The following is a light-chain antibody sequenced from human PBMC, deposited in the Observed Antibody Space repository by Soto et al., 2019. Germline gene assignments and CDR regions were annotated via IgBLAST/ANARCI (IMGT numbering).Light chain of an antibody. CDR1: SSDVGGYNY. V-gene: IGLV2-14*01. CDR2: EVS. J-gene: IGLJ1*01. Sequence: QSALTQPASVSGSPGQSIIISCTGTSSDVGGYNYVSWYQQHPGKAPKLMIYEVSNRPSGVSNRFSGSKSGNTASLTISGLQAEDEADYYCSSYTSSSTLFGTGTKLT. CDR3: SSYTSSSTL.